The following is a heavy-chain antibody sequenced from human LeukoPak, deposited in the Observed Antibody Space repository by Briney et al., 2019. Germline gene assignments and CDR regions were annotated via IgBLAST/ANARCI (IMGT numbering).Heavy chain of an antibody. J-gene: IGHJ5*02. D-gene: IGHD1-26*01. CDR1: AYFISNGFV. CDR2: IYHSGTT. Sequence: SETLSLTCTVSAYFISNGFVWGWIRQPPGKGLEWISSIYHSGTTYYNPSLKSRVTMSVDTSKNQFSLRLSSVTAADTAVYYCTRLSHVAGAPKVSWFDPWGQGTLVTVSS. V-gene: IGHV4-38-2*02. CDR3: TRLSHVAGAPKVSWFDP.